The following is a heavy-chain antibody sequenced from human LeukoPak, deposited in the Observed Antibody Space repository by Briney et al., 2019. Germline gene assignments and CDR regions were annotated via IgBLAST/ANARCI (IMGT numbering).Heavy chain of an antibody. CDR2: IRYDGSDK. V-gene: IGHV3-30*02. CDR3: AKDRVATYFYYMDV. CDR1: GFTFSSYG. Sequence: GGPLRLSCAASGFTFSSYGMHWVRQAPGKGLEWVAFIRYDGSDKYYADSVKGRFTISRDNSKNTLYLQMNSLRAEDTAVYYCAKDRVATYFYYMDVWGKGTTVTLSS. J-gene: IGHJ6*03. D-gene: IGHD1-26*01.